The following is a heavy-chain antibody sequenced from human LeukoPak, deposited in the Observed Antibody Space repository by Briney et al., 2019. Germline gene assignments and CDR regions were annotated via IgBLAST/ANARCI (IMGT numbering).Heavy chain of an antibody. V-gene: IGHV3-53*01. CDR1: GFTVSSNY. Sequence: GGSLRLSCAASGFTVSSNYMSWVRQGPGRGLEWVSVIYSGGSTYYADSVMGRFTISRDNSKNTLYLQMNSLRAEDTAVYYCARDCGGDCSDAFDIWGQGTMVTVSS. CDR3: ARDCGGDCSDAFDI. J-gene: IGHJ3*02. CDR2: IYSGGST. D-gene: IGHD2-21*02.